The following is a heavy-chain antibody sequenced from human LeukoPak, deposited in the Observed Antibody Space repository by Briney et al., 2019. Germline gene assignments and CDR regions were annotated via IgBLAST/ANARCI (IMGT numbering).Heavy chain of an antibody. CDR2: INSDGSIT. D-gene: IGHD3-22*01. Sequence: GGSLRLSCAASGFTFTTYWMHWVRQAPGKGLVWVSHINSDGSITSYADSVKGRFTISRDSAKNTLYLQMNSLRAEDTAVYSCARPSGSGSPHHNWFDPWGQGTLVTVSS. CDR1: GFTFTTYW. J-gene: IGHJ5*02. V-gene: IGHV3-74*01. CDR3: ARPSGSGSPHHNWFDP.